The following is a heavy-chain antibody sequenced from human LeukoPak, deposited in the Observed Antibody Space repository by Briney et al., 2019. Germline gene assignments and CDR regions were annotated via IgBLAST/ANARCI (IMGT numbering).Heavy chain of an antibody. J-gene: IGHJ4*02. CDR2: INHSGST. Sequence: SETLSLTCAVYGGSFSGYYWSWIRQPPGKGLEWIGEINHSGSTNYNPSLKSRVTISVDTSKNQFSLKLSSVTAADTAVYYCATDGNYYDSSGYYSHFDYWGQGTLVTVSS. CDR1: GGSFSGYY. D-gene: IGHD3-22*01. CDR3: ATDGNYYDSSGYYSHFDY. V-gene: IGHV4-34*01.